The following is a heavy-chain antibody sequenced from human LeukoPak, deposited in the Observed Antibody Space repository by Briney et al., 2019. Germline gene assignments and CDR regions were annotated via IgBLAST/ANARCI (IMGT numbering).Heavy chain of an antibody. CDR1: GSTFGDYA. J-gene: IGHJ6*02. CDR3: TRDRFEDIVVVPAAPTYYYYGMDV. Sequence: GGSLRLSCTASGSTFGDYAMSWFRQAPGKGLEWVGFIRSKAYGGTTEYAASVKGRFTISRDDSKSIAYLQMNSLKTEDTAVYYCTRDRFEDIVVVPAAPTYYYYGMDVWGQGTTVTVSS. CDR2: IRSKAYGGTT. D-gene: IGHD2-2*01. V-gene: IGHV3-49*03.